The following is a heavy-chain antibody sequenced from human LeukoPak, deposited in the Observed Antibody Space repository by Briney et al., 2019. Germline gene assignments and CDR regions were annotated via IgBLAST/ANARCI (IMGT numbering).Heavy chain of an antibody. Sequence: GGSLRLSCAASGFSFSSYKMNWVRQAPGKGLEWVSSLSSSGDYISYTDSLKGRFTISRDNAKNSLYLQMNSLRAEDTAVYYCASSMQRQYYYYGMDVWGQGTTAIVSS. V-gene: IGHV3-21*01. J-gene: IGHJ6*02. CDR2: LSSSGDYI. CDR3: ASSMQRQYYYYGMDV. D-gene: IGHD2-8*01. CDR1: GFSFSSYK.